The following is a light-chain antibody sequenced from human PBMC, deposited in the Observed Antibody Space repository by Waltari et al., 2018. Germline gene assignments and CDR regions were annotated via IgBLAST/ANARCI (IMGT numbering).Light chain of an antibody. CDR1: SNAVGGYNY. J-gene: IGLJ3*02. V-gene: IGLV2-11*01. CDR3: CSYAGSYTYWV. Sequence: QSALTQPRSVSGSPGQSVTVSCTGTSNAVGGYNYVSWYQPHPGKAPKVMIYDVSKRPAGVPDRFSGSKSGNTASLTISGLQGEDEADYYCCSYAGSYTYWVFGGGTKLTVL. CDR2: DVS.